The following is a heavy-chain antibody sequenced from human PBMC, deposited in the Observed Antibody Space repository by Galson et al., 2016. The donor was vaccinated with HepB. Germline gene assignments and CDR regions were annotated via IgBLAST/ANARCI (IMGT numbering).Heavy chain of an antibody. CDR2: IWYNGNNK. CDR1: GFTFSSYA. CDR3: ARDLNTALVTGIGFGY. D-gene: IGHD5-18*01. Sequence: SLRLSCAASGFTFSSYAMHWVRQAPGKGLEWVAVIWYNGNNKNYADSVKGRFTISRDNSKNTLYLQMNSLRAEDTAVYYCARDLNTALVTGIGFGYWGQGTLVIISS. J-gene: IGHJ4*02. V-gene: IGHV3-33*01.